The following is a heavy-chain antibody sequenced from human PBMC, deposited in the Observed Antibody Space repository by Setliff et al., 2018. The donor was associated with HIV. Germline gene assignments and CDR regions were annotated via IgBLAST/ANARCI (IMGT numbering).Heavy chain of an antibody. CDR1: GLTFSNYA. J-gene: IGHJ6*02. Sequence: GGSLRLSCAASGLTFSNYAMSWVRQAPGKGLEWVSTISAGGGSTYYADSVKGRFTISRDNSKNTLYLQMISLRAEDTAVYYCARERPHYYGAKNNYYGMDVWGQGTTVTVSS. V-gene: IGHV3-23*01. CDR3: ARERPHYYGAKNNYYGMDV. D-gene: IGHD4-17*01. CDR2: ISAGGGST.